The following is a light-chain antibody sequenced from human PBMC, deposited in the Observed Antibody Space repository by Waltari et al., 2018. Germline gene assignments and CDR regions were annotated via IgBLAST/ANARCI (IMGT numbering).Light chain of an antibody. CDR2: DVR. Sequence: QTALTQPASVSGSPGQSITIPCTGTSTDVGDFNYVSWYQQHPGKAPKRIIYDVRYRPSGVSNRFSGSKSGNTASLSISGLQAEDEADYYCTSYTRGSTFFGGGTRLTVL. V-gene: IGLV2-14*03. J-gene: IGLJ2*01. CDR1: STDVGDFNY. CDR3: TSYTRGSTF.